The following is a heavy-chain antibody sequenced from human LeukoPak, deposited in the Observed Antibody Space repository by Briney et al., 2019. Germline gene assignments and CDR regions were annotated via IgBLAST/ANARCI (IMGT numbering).Heavy chain of an antibody. Sequence: ASVTVSCTTSGYTFTNFDINWVRHATGQGLEKMGGMNPVSGDTGYAQNFQGRVTMTRDTSISTTYMELSSLGSEDTAVYYCARGVSAGVDYWGQGTLVTVSS. CDR1: GYTFTNFD. V-gene: IGHV1-8*01. D-gene: IGHD6-13*01. CDR2: MNPVSGDT. CDR3: ARGVSAGVDY. J-gene: IGHJ4*02.